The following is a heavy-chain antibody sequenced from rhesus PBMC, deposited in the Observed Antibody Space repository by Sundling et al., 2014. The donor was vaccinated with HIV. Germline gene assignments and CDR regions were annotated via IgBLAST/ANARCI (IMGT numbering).Heavy chain of an antibody. J-gene: IGHJ4*01. D-gene: IGHD6-13*01. CDR2: IYWDDDE. Sequence: QVTLKESGPALVKPTQTLTLTCTFSGFSLSTNGVGVGWIRQPPGKTLEWLAHIYWDDDERYNTSLRSRLTISRDTSKNQVVLTMTNMDPVDTATYYCARRKKLVGFDYWGQGVLVTVSS. CDR1: GFSLSTNGVG. CDR3: ARRKKLVGFDY. V-gene: IGHV2-174*02.